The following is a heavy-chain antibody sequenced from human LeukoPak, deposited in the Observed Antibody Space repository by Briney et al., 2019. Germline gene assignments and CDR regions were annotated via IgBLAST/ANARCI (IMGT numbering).Heavy chain of an antibody. V-gene: IGHV1-46*01. CDR3: ARTLAVAASMEAFDI. D-gene: IGHD6-19*01. J-gene: IGHJ3*02. CDR1: GYTFTSYY. Sequence: ASVKVSCKASGYTFTSYYMHWVRQAPGQGLEWMGIINPSGGSTSYAQKFQGRVTMTRDTSTSTVYMELSSLRSEDTAVYYCARTLAVAASMEAFDIWGQGTMVTVSS. CDR2: INPSGGST.